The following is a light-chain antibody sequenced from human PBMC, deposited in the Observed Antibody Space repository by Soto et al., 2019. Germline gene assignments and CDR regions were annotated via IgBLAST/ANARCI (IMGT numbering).Light chain of an antibody. CDR2: NAV. CDR1: QGIGVT. V-gene: IGKV3-15*01. Sequence: EIVMTQSPATLSVSPGERATLSCRASQGIGVTLAWYQQKPGQTPRLLIYNAVTRATGVPAGFSGSGSGTDFTLTINSLQSEDFAVYYCQRYNDWPLTFGGGTKVDIK. CDR3: QRYNDWPLT. J-gene: IGKJ4*01.